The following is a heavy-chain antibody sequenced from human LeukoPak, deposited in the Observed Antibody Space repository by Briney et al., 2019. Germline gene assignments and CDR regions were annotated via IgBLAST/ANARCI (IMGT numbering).Heavy chain of an antibody. Sequence: SETLSLTCTVSGGSISSSSYYWGCIRQPPGNGLEWIGSIYYSGSTYYNPSLKSRVTISVDTSKNQFSLKLSSVTAADTAVYYCARDVDEVGERRTIFDYWGQGTLVTVSS. D-gene: IGHD3-16*01. CDR3: ARDVDEVGERRTIFDY. CDR2: IYYSGST. J-gene: IGHJ4*02. CDR1: GGSISSSSYY. V-gene: IGHV4-39*07.